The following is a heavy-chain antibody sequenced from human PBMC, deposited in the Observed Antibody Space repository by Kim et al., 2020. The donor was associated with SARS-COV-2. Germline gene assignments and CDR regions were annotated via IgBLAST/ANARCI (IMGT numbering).Heavy chain of an antibody. V-gene: IGHV4-59*01. Sequence: SETLSLTCTVSGGSISSYYWSWIRQPPGKGLEWIGYIYYSGSTNYNPSLKSRVTISVDTSKNQFSLKLSSVTAADTAVYYCARDLRYSGGMDVWGQGTTVTVSS. CDR2: IYYSGST. CDR3: ARDLRYSGGMDV. CDR1: GGSISSYY. D-gene: IGHD3-9*01. J-gene: IGHJ6*02.